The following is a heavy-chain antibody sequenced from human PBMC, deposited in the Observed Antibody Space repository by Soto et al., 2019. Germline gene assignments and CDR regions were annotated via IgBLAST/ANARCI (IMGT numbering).Heavy chain of an antibody. CDR3: ARDPVAEVGATRGFDY. D-gene: IGHD1-26*01. J-gene: IGHJ4*02. CDR1: GFTFSDYY. Sequence: QVQLVESGGGLVKPGGSLRLYCAASGFTFSDYYMSWIRQAPGKGLEWVSYLSSTGSTIYYADSVKGRFTISRDNAKNSLYLQMNSLRAEDTAVYYCARDPVAEVGATRGFDYWGQGTLVTVSS. CDR2: LSSTGSTI. V-gene: IGHV3-11*01.